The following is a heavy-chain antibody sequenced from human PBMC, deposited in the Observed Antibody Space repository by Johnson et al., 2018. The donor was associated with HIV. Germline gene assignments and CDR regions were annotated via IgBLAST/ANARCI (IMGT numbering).Heavy chain of an antibody. CDR2: ISYDGSNK. Sequence: QVQLVESGGGVVQPGRSLRLSCAASGFTFSNYAMHWVRQAPGKGLEWVAVISYDGSNKYYADSVKGRFTISRDNSKNTQYLQMNSLRAEDTAVYYYAKDGWEGDCSGGRCYSDAFDIWGQGTMVTVSS. V-gene: IGHV3-30*04. D-gene: IGHD2-15*01. CDR1: GFTFSNYA. CDR3: AKDGWEGDCSGGRCYSDAFDI. J-gene: IGHJ3*02.